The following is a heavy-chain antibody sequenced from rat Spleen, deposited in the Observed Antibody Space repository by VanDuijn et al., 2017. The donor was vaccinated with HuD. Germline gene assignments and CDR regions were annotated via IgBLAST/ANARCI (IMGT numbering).Heavy chain of an antibody. Sequence: EVQLVESGGGLVQPGRSLKLSCAASGFTFSDYSMAWVRQAPKKGPEWVATIIYDGSGTYYRDSVRGRFTISRDNAKSTLYLQMDSLRSEDTATYYCARVGTRVSRFAYWGQGTLVTVSS. CDR1: GFTFSDYS. V-gene: IGHV5-17*01. CDR2: IIYDGSGT. CDR3: ARVGTRVSRFAY. J-gene: IGHJ3*01. D-gene: IGHD1-4*01.